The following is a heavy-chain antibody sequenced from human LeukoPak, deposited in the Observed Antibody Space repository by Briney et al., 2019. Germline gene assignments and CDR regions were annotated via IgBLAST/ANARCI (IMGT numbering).Heavy chain of an antibody. D-gene: IGHD6-19*01. CDR3: ARETTSGWQFDY. V-gene: IGHV4-61*01. J-gene: IGHJ4*02. CDR2: IFYSGST. CDR1: GGSVNSGSYY. Sequence: SETLSLTCTVSGGSVNSGSYYWSWIRQPPGKGLEWIGHIFYSGSTNYNPSLKSRVTITVDTSKSQFSLKLSSVTAADTAVYYCARETTSGWQFDYWGQGTLVTVSS.